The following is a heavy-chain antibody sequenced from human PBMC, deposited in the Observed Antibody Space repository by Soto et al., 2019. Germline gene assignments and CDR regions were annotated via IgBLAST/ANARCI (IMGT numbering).Heavy chain of an antibody. V-gene: IGHV3-11*01. D-gene: IGHD2-2*01. Sequence: QVQLVESGGVLVKPGRSLRRPFAASGFTFSDYYSSWIRQAPWKGLWWVSYISSSGSTIYYADFVKGRFTVSRAHAKTSLQLQMNSLRAEDTAVDYCAGEVCSSTSCPMGDWVQGTLVTVSS. CDR1: GFTFSDYY. J-gene: IGHJ4*02. CDR2: ISSSGSTI. CDR3: AGEVCSSTSCPMGD.